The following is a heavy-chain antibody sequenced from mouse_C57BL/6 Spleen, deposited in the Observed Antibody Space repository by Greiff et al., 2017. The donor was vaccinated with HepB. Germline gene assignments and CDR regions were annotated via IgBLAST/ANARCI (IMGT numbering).Heavy chain of an antibody. CDR2: ISSGSSTI. Sequence: EVQRVESGGGLVKPGGSLKLSCAASGFTFSDYGMHWVRQAPEKGLEWVAYISSGSSTIYYADTVKGRFTISRDKAKNTLFLQMTSLRSEDTAMYYRARNYDGYYPYWYFDVWGTGTTVTVSS. J-gene: IGHJ1*03. D-gene: IGHD2-3*01. CDR1: GFTFSDYG. V-gene: IGHV5-17*01. CDR3: ARNYDGYYPYWYFDV.